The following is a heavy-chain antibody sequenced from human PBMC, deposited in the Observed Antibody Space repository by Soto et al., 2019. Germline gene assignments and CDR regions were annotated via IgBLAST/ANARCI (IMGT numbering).Heavy chain of an antibody. CDR1: GDSISTYY. D-gene: IGHD3-10*01. Sequence: SETLSLTCTVSGDSISTYYWSWIRQPPGKGLEWIGYIYYSGTTNYNPSLENRVTISVDTSKNQFSLKLSSLTAADTAVYYCARHRRSYYGSGSLYYYAMDVWGQGTTVTVSS. CDR2: IYYSGTT. J-gene: IGHJ6*02. V-gene: IGHV4-59*08. CDR3: ARHRRSYYGSGSLYYYAMDV.